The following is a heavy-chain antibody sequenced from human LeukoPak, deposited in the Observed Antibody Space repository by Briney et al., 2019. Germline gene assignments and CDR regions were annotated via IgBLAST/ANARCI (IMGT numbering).Heavy chain of an antibody. D-gene: IGHD2-21*01. V-gene: IGHV3-48*03. Sequence: GGSLRLSWAASGFTFSSHEMNWVRQAPGEGLEWVSYISSSGSTIYYADSVKGRFTISRDNAKNSLYLQMNSLRAEDTAVYYCARESRRGLSITYYYGMDVWGKGTTVTVSS. CDR1: GFTFSSHE. CDR2: ISSSGSTI. J-gene: IGHJ6*04. CDR3: ARESRRGLSITYYYGMDV.